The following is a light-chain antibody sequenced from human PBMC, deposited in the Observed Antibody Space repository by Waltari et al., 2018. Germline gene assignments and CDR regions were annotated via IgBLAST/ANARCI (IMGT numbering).Light chain of an antibody. V-gene: IGKV3-11*01. CDR3: QQRSDWPPSIT. CDR1: QSVGKF. J-gene: IGKJ5*01. CDR2: DAS. Sequence: VLTQSPVTLSLSPGERATLSCRASQSVGKFLAWYQKKPGQAPRLLIYDASNRATGIPVTFSGSGSGTDFTLTISSVQPEDFALYFCQQRSDWPPSITFGQGTRLEI.